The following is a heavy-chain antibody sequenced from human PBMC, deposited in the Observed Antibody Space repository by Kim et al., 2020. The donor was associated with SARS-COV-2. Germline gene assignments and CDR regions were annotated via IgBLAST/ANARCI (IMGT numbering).Heavy chain of an antibody. Sequence: GGSLRLSCAASGFTFSSYEMNWVRQAPGKGLEWVSYISSSGSTIYYADSVKGRFTISRDNAKNSLYLQMNSLRAEDTAVYYCARTGSSQITMTSDVWGQGTTVTVSS. J-gene: IGHJ6*02. CDR3: ARTGSSQITMTSDV. V-gene: IGHV3-48*03. D-gene: IGHD3-22*01. CDR1: GFTFSSYE. CDR2: ISSSGSTI.